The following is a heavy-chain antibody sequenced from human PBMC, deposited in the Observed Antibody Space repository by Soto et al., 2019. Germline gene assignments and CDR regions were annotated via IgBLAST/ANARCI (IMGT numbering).Heavy chain of an antibody. J-gene: IGHJ4*02. D-gene: IGHD3-3*01. CDR1: GDSVSSSSAA. CDR3: ARVTIFGGDTSPFDY. Sequence: SPTLSLTCAISGDSVSSSSAAWNWIRQSPSRGLEWLGRTYYRSKWYNDYAVSVKSRITINPGTSKNQFSLQLNSVTPEDTAVYYCARVTIFGGDTSPFDYWGQGTLVTVSS. V-gene: IGHV6-1*01. CDR2: TYYRSKWYN.